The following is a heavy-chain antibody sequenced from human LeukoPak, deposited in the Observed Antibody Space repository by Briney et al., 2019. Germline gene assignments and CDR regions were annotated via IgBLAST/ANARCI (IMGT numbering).Heavy chain of an antibody. CDR3: ARGRVSSSSWNSAYCYYFYMDV. CDR1: GGSFSSYY. CDR2: IYYSGST. Sequence: SETLSLTCTVSGGSFSSYYWSWIRQPPGKGLEWIGYIYYSGSTNYNPSLKSRVTISVDTSKNQFSLRLSSLTAADTAVYFCARGRVSSSSWNSAYCYYFYMDVWGKGTTVTVSS. V-gene: IGHV4-59*01. J-gene: IGHJ6*03. D-gene: IGHD6-13*01.